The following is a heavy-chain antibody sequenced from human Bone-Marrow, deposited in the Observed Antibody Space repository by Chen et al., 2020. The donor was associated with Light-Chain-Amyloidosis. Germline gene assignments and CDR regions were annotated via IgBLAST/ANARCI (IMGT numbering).Heavy chain of an antibody. J-gene: IGHJ4*02. D-gene: IGHD6-19*01. CDR3: ANGDSSGWFESFDY. V-gene: IGHV3-23*04. CDR2: ISGPGGTT. Sequence: VQLVASGGNLVQPGGSLRLSCAASGFSFSTSAMSWIRQAPGKGLGWVSTISGPGGTTYYADSGKGRFSISRDNSKNTVYLQMNSLRAEDTAVYFCANGDSSGWFESFDYWGQGTLVSVSS. CDR1: GFSFSTSA.